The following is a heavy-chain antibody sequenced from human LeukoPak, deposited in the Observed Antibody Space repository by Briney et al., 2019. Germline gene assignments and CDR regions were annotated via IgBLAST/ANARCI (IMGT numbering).Heavy chain of an antibody. CDR1: GFTFDDYA. D-gene: IGHD6-19*01. CDR3: AKGYSSGWSWVDY. J-gene: IGHJ4*02. Sequence: GGSLRLSCAASGFTFDDYAMHWVRQAPGKGLEWVSGISWNSGSIGYADSVKGRFTISRDNAKNSLYLQMNSLRAEDTALYYCAKGYSSGWSWVDYWGQGTLVTVSS. V-gene: IGHV3-9*01. CDR2: ISWNSGSI.